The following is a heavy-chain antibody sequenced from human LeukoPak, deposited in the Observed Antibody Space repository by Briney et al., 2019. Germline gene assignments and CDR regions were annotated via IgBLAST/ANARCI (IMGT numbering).Heavy chain of an antibody. D-gene: IGHD1-14*01. J-gene: IGHJ4*02. CDR2: IKQDGSEK. V-gene: IGHV3-7*01. CDR1: GFTFSSYW. Sequence: GGSLRLSCAASGFTFSSYWMSWVRQAPGKGLEWVANIKQDGSEKYYVDSVKGRFTTSRDNAKNSLYLQINSLRAEDTAVYYCATPPITVYSIWGQGTLVTVSS. CDR3: ATPPITVYSI.